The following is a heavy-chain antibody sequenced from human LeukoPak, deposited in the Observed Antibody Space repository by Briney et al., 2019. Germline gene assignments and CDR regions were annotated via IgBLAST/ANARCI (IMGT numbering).Heavy chain of an antibody. CDR2: IYHSGST. J-gene: IGHJ4*02. Sequence: SETLSLTRTVSGYSISSGYYWGWIRQPPGKGLEWIGSIYHSGSTYYNPSLKSRVTISVDTSKNQFSLKLSSVTAADTAVYYCARDLYGSGTSDYWGQGTLVTVSS. D-gene: IGHD3-10*01. CDR1: GYSISSGYY. V-gene: IGHV4-38-2*02. CDR3: ARDLYGSGTSDY.